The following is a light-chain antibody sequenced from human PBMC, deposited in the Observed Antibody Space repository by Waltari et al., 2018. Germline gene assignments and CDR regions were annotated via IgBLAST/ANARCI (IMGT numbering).Light chain of an antibody. Sequence: DIVMTQSPDSLAVSLGERATINCNYSQSVLYSSNNNNYLAWYQQKPGQPPKLLIYWASTRESGVPDRFSGSGSGTDFTLTISSLQAEDVAVYYCQQYYSTPLTFGGGTKVEIK. CDR1: QSVLYSSNNNNY. J-gene: IGKJ4*01. CDR3: QQYYSTPLT. CDR2: WAS. V-gene: IGKV4-1*01.